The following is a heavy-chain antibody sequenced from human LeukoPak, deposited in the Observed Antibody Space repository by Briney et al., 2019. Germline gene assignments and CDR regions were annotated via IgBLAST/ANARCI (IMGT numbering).Heavy chain of an antibody. CDR3: TRAGSGWYFFDF. D-gene: IGHD6-19*01. V-gene: IGHV3-74*01. J-gene: IGHJ4*02. Sequence: PGGSLRLSCAASGFTFSTYWMHWVRQAPGKGLVWVSRINSDGTDAVYADSVKGRFTLSRDNAKNRVYLQMNSLRVDDTGVYYCTRAGSGWYFFDFWGQGTPVIVSS. CDR1: GFTFSTYW. CDR2: INSDGTDA.